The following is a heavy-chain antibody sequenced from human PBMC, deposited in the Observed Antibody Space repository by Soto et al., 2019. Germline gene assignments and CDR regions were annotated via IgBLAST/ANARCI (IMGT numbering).Heavy chain of an antibody. CDR1: GGSISSYY. Sequence: SETLSLTCTVSGGSISSYYWSWIRQPPGKGLEWIGYIYYSGSTDYNPSLKSRVTISVDTSKNQFSLKLSSVTAADTAVYYCSRTCLDCYDSSGYPYYFDYWGQGTLVTVSS. CDR3: SRTCLDCYDSSGYPYYFDY. CDR2: IYYSGST. J-gene: IGHJ4*02. D-gene: IGHD3-22*01. V-gene: IGHV4-59*01.